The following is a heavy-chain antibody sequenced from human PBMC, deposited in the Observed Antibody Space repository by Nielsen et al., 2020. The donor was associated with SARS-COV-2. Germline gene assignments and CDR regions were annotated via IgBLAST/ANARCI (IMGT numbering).Heavy chain of an antibody. CDR3: ARGAVVAANYDY. CDR2: IYYSGST. V-gene: IGHV4-59*01. Sequence: SETLSLTCTVSGGSISSYYWSWIRQPPGKGLEWIGYIYYSGSTNYNPSLKSRVTISVDTSKNQFSLKLCSVTAADTAVYYCARGAVVAANYDYWGQGTLVTVSS. D-gene: IGHD2-15*01. J-gene: IGHJ4*02. CDR1: GGSISSYY.